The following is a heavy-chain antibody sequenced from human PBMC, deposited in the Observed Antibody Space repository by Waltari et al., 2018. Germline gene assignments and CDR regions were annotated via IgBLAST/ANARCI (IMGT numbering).Heavy chain of an antibody. V-gene: IGHV7-4-1*02. D-gene: IGHD1-26*01. J-gene: IGHJ4*02. CDR3: ARGGGTFSKPQYFDS. CDR1: GYIFPTYV. CDR2: INTHTGNP. Sequence: HVQLVQSGSELKKPGASVKVSCKASGYIFPTYVTNWVRQAPGQGLEWMGWINTHTGNPTYVQGFTGRFVFSLDTSVSTAYLQISSLKAEDSVIYYCARGGGTFSKPQYFDSWGQGTRVTVSS.